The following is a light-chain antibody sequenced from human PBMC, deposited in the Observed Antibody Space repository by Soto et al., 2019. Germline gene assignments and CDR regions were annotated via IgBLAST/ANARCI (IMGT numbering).Light chain of an antibody. CDR1: SSDVGGFDY. V-gene: IGLV2-14*01. J-gene: IGLJ1*01. Sequence: QSVLTQPASVSGSPGQSITISCTGASSDVGGFDYVSWYQQHPGKAPKLMIYGVTNRPSGVSNRFSGSKSGNTASLTISGLQAEDEADYYCNSYTSSSTYVFGTGTKVTVL. CDR3: NSYTSSSTYV. CDR2: GVT.